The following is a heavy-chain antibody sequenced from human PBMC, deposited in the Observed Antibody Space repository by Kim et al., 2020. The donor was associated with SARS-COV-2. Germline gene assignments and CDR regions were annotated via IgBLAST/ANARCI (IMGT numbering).Heavy chain of an antibody. D-gene: IGHD2-2*02. CDR3: TKAYCSSTNCYIVY. Sequence: YAASVKGRFTIARANAKNSLYLQMNSLRAEDTALYYCTKAYCSSTNCYIVYWGQGTLVTVSS. J-gene: IGHJ4*02. V-gene: IGHV3-9*01.